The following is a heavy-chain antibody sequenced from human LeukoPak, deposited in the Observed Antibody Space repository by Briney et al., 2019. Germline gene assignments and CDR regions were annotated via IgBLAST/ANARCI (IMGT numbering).Heavy chain of an antibody. D-gene: IGHD3-10*01. CDR1: GFTYSSYA. CDR3: ARAGVREYYFDY. CDR2: ISSSSSYI. J-gene: IGHJ4*02. Sequence: GGSLRLSCAASGFTYSSYAMSWVRQAPGKGLEWVSSISSSSSYIYYADSVKGRFTISRDNAKNSLYLQMNSLRAEDTAAYYCARAGVREYYFDYWGQGTLVTVSS. V-gene: IGHV3-21*01.